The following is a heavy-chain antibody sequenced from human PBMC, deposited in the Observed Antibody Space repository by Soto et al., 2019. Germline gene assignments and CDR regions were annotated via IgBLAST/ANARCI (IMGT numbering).Heavy chain of an antibody. CDR3: ARDLSNSINWFDP. Sequence: TLSLTCTLSGGSISSCGYYWSWIRHHPGKGLEWIGYIYYSGSTYYNPSLKSRVTISVDTSKNQFSLKLSSVTAADTAVYYCARDLSNSINWFDPWGQGTLVTVSS. J-gene: IGHJ5*02. CDR2: IYYSGST. V-gene: IGHV4-31*03. CDR1: GGSISSCGYY. D-gene: IGHD3-3*02.